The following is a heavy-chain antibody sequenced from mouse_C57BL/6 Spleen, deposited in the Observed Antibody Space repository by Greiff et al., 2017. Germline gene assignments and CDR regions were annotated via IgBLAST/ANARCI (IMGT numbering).Heavy chain of an antibody. CDR1: GFTFSDYY. Sequence: EVKVVESEGGLVQPGSSMKLSCTASGFTFSDYYMAWVRQVPEKGLEWVANINYDGSSTYYLDSLKSRFIISRDNAKNILYLQMSSLKSEDTATYYCARDVGFAYWGQGTLVTVSA. CDR2: INYDGSST. J-gene: IGHJ3*01. CDR3: ARDVGFAY. V-gene: IGHV5-16*01.